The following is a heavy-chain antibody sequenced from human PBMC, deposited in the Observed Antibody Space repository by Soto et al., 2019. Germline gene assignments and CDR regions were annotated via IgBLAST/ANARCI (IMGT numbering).Heavy chain of an antibody. CDR3: ATFRFGTSTSCYGMECGF. V-gene: IGHV3-23*01. CDR2: MSGSGVYT. CDR1: GFTFSSYA. Sequence: EVQLLESGGGLVQPGGSLRLSCAASGFTFSSYAMSWVRQAPGKGLEWVSAMSGSGVYTYYADSVEGRFAISRDNSKHTLYLQMADLRAEETAVYYCATFRFGTSTSCYGMECGFWGQGTLVTVS. J-gene: IGHJ4*02. D-gene: IGHD2-2*01.